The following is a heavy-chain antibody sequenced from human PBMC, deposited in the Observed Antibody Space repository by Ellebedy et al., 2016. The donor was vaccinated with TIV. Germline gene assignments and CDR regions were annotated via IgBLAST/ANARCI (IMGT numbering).Heavy chain of an antibody. CDR1: GGSISSSSYY. Sequence: MPSETLSLTCTVSGGSISSSSYYWGWIRQPPGKGLEWIGSIYYSGSTYYNPSLKSRVTISVDTSKNQFSLKLTSVTAADTAVYYCVRVGDRYYYYAMDVWGQGTTVTVSS. V-gene: IGHV4-39*01. CDR3: VRVGDRYYYYAMDV. J-gene: IGHJ6*02. CDR2: IYYSGST. D-gene: IGHD2-21*02.